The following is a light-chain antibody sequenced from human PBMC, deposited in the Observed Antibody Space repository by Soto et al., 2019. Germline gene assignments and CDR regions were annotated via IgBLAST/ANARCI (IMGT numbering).Light chain of an antibody. CDR3: QQYNTYST. J-gene: IGKJ1*01. CDR1: QTISSW. V-gene: IGKV1-5*03. Sequence: DIQMTQSPSTLSGSVGDRGTITCRASQTISSWLAWYQQKPGKAPKLLIYKASTLKSGVPSRFSGGGFGTEFTLTINSLQPDDFATYYCQQYNTYSTFGQGSNV. CDR2: KAS.